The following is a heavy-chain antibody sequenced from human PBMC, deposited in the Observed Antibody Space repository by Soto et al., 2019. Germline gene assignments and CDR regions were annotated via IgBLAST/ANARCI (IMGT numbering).Heavy chain of an antibody. V-gene: IGHV5-10-1*01. CDR1: GYSFTSYW. CDR3: ASHVVGARGWVAEPL. Sequence: EVQLVQSGAEVKKPGESLRISCKGSGYSFTSYWISWVRQIPGKGLEWMGRIDPSDSYTNYSPSFQGHVTISADKSISTAYLQWSSLKASDTAMYYCASHVVGARGWVAEPLWGQGTLVTDSS. CDR2: IDPSDSYT. J-gene: IGHJ4*02. D-gene: IGHD1-1*01.